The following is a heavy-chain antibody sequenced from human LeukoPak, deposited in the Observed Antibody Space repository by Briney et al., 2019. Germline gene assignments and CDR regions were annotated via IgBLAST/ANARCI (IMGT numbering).Heavy chain of an antibody. D-gene: IGHD3-22*01. CDR2: INPNSGGT. CDR1: GYTFTGYY. V-gene: IGHV1-2*02. CDR3: TRVEGGWDSSGYYFEYFQH. Sequence: ASVKVSCKASGYTFTGYYMHWVRQAPGQGLEWMGWINPNSGGTNYAQKFQGRVTMTRDTSISTAYMELSRLRSDDTAVYYCTRVEGGWDSSGYYFEYFQHWGQGTLVTVSS. J-gene: IGHJ1*01.